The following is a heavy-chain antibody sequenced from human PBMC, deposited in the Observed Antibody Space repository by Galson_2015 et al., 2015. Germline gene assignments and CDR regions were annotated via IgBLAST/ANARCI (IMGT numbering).Heavy chain of an antibody. D-gene: IGHD3-10*01. V-gene: IGHV3-21*01. CDR1: GFTFSTYS. Sequence: SLRLSCAASGFTFSTYSMHWVRQAPGKGLEWVSSISSTSSYIYYADSVKGRFTTSRDNAKNSLSLQMNSLRAEDTAVYYCAREPGAGSLFGYWGQGTLVTVSS. CDR3: AREPGAGSLFGY. J-gene: IGHJ4*02. CDR2: ISSTSSYI.